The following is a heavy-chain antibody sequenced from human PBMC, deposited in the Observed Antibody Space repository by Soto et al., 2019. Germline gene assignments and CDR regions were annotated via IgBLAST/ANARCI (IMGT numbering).Heavy chain of an antibody. J-gene: IGHJ6*02. D-gene: IGHD3-3*01. CDR1: GGSISSGDYY. CDR2: IYYSGST. CDR3: ARDHVLRFLEWPRYGMDV. Sequence: SETLSLTCTVSGGSISSGDYYWSWIRQPPGKGLEWIGYIYYSGSTYYNPSLKSRVTISVDTSKNQFSLKLSSVTAADTAVYYCARDHVLRFLEWPRYGMDVWGQGTTVTVYS. V-gene: IGHV4-30-4*01.